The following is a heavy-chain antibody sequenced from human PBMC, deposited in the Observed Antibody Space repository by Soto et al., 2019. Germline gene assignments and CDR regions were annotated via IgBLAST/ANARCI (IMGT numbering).Heavy chain of an antibody. Sequence: PGGSLRLSXAASGFTFSSYAMSWVRQAPGKGLEWVSAISGSGGSTYYADSVKGRFTISRDNSKNTLYLQMNSLRAEDTAVYYCAKAYSSSWYDYYGMDVWGQGTTVTVSS. CDR2: ISGSGGST. CDR3: AKAYSSSWYDYYGMDV. D-gene: IGHD6-13*01. J-gene: IGHJ6*02. V-gene: IGHV3-23*01. CDR1: GFTFSSYA.